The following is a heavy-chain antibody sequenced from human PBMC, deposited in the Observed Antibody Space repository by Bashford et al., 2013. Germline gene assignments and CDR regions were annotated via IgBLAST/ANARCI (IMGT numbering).Heavy chain of an antibody. Sequence: ASVKVSCKASGYTFTSYYMHWVRQAPGQGLEWMGIINPSGGSTSYAQKFQGRVTMTRDTSTSTVYMELSSLRSEDTAVYYCARVAPRFLEWFGFDYWGQGTLVTVSS. J-gene: IGHJ4*02. CDR1: GYTFTSYY. CDR3: ARVAPRFLEWFGFDY. V-gene: IGHV1-46*01. CDR2: INPSGGST. D-gene: IGHD3-3*01.